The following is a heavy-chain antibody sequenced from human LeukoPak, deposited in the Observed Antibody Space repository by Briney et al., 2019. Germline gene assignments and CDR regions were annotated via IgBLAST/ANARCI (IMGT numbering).Heavy chain of an antibody. D-gene: IGHD3-22*01. V-gene: IGHV3-30*02. Sequence: SCKASGYTFTGYYMHWVRQAPGKGLEWVAFIRYDGSNKYYADSVKGRFTISRDNSKNTLYLHVNSLRPEDTAVYYCARDYYDSSGLDYWGQGTLVTVSS. J-gene: IGHJ4*02. CDR3: ARDYYDSSGLDY. CDR2: IRYDGSNK. CDR1: GYTFTGYY.